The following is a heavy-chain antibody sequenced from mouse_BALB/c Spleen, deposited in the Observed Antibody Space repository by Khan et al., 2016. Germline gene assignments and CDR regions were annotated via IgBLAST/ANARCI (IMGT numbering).Heavy chain of an antibody. CDR3: TGRFAY. CDR2: IRLQSNNYAT. Sequence: EVQLVESGGGLVQPGGSMKLSCVASGFTFSNYWMNWVRQFPEKGLEWIAEIRLQSNNYATHYAESVKGRFTISRDDSKSSVYLQMKNGRPGDTGIYYCTGRFAYWGQGTLVTVSA. V-gene: IGHV6-6*02. J-gene: IGHJ3*01. CDR1: GFTFSNYW.